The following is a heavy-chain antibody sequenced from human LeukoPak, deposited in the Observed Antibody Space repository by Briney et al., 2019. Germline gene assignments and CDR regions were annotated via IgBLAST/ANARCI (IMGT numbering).Heavy chain of an antibody. CDR2: MNPNSGNT. CDR3: ASYSSSWYFAFDI. V-gene: IGHV1-8*01. CDR1: GYTFTSYD. Sequence: GASVKVSCKASGYTFTSYDINWVRQATGQGLEWMGWMNPNSGNTGYAQKFQGRVTMTRNTSISTAYMELSSLRSEDTAVYYCASYSSSWYFAFDIWGQGTMVTVSS. D-gene: IGHD6-13*01. J-gene: IGHJ3*02.